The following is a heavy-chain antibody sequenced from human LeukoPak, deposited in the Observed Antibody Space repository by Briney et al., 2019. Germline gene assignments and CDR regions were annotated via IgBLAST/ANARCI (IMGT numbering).Heavy chain of an antibody. V-gene: IGHV4-61*01. CDR2: IYYSGTT. J-gene: IGHJ4*02. D-gene: IGHD2-2*01. CDR3: ARLVVPAAMGGFDY. Sequence: SETLSLTCTVSGGSVSSGSYYWSWIRQSPGKGLEWIGFIYYSGTTNYNPSLKSRVTISVDTSKNQFSLKLSSVTAADTAVYYCARLVVPAAMGGFDYWGRGTLVTVSS. CDR1: GGSVSSGSYY.